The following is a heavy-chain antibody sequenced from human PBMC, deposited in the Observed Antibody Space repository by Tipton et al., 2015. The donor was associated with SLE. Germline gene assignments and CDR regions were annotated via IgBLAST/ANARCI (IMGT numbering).Heavy chain of an antibody. V-gene: IGHV4-59*12. CDR3: ARLVSWPYYFDY. D-gene: IGHD6-13*01. CDR1: GGSISSYY. J-gene: IGHJ4*02. Sequence: TLSLTCTVSGGSISSYYWSWIRQPPGKGLEWIGSIYYSGSTYYNPSLKSRVTISVDTSKNQFSLKLSSVTAADTAVYYCARLVSWPYYFDYWGQGTLVTVSS. CDR2: IYYSGST.